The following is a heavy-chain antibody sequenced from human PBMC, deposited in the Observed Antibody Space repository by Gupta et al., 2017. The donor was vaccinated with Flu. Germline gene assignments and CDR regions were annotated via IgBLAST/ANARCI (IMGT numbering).Heavy chain of an antibody. CDR1: A. CDR3: AKEYCSSTSCYSGWFDP. CDR2: ISGSGGST. V-gene: IGHV3-23*01. J-gene: IGHJ5*02. Sequence: AMGWVRQAPGKGLEWVSAISGSGGSTYYADSVKGRFTISRDNSKNTLYLQMNSLRAEDTAVYYCAKEYCSSTSCYSGWFDPWGQGTLVTVSS. D-gene: IGHD2-2*01.